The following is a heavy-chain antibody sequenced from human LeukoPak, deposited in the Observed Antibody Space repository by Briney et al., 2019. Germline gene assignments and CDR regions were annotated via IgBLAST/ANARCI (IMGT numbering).Heavy chain of an antibody. D-gene: IGHD1-20*01. V-gene: IGHV4-59*01. CDR3: ARGLTLFDP. CDR1: GGSISSYY. J-gene: IGHJ5*02. CDR2: IYYSGST. Sequence: PSETLSLTCIVSGGSISSYYWSWIRQPPGEGLEWIGYIYYSGSTNYNPSFKSRVTISIDKSKNLFSLKLSSVTATDTGVYYCARGLTLFDPWGQGTLVTVSS.